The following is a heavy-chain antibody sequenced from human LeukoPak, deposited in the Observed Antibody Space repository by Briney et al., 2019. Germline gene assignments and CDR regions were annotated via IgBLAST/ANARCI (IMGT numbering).Heavy chain of an antibody. CDR3: ARDHYGGNPPLGHDY. CDR1: GFTFSSYS. Sequence: PGVSLRLPCAASGFTFSSYSMNWVRQAPGKGLEWVSSISSSSSYIYYADSVKGRFTISRDNAKNSLYLQMNSLRAEDTAVYYCARDHYGGNPPLGHDYWGQGTLVTVSS. J-gene: IGHJ4*02. CDR2: ISSSSSYI. D-gene: IGHD4-23*01. V-gene: IGHV3-21*01.